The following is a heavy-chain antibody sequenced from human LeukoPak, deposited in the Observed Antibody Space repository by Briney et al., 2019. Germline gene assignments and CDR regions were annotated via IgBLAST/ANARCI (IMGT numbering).Heavy chain of an antibody. J-gene: IGHJ4*02. V-gene: IGHV1-69-2*01. CDR3: ARSPPEGGGNQPFPDY. CDR2: VVPEDGET. D-gene: IGHD4-23*01. Sequence: ASVKVSCKVSGYTFTDYYMHWVPQAPGKGLEWMVLVVPEDGETIYAEKLQGTVTITADTSTDTAYMELSSLRSEDTAVYYCARSPPEGGGNQPFPDYWGQGTLVTVSS. CDR1: GYTFTDYY.